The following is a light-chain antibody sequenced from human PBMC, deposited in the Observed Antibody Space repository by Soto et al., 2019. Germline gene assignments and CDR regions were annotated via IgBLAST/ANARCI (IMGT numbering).Light chain of an antibody. Sequence: QSALTQPPSASGTPGQRVTISCSGSSSNIGSNTVNWYQQLPGTAPKLLIYNNNQRPSGVPDRFSGSKSGTSASLAISGLQSEDEADYYCAPWDDSLNGVVFGGGTKLTVL. CDR1: SSNIGSNT. V-gene: IGLV1-44*01. J-gene: IGLJ2*01. CDR2: NNN. CDR3: APWDDSLNGVV.